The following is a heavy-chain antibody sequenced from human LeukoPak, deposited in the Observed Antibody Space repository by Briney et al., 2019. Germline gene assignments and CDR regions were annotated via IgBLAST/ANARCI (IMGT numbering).Heavy chain of an antibody. Sequence: GGSLRLSCAASGFTFSSYSMNWVRQAPGKGLEWVANINQDGTEKYYVDSVKGRFTISRDNAKNSLYLQMNSLRVEDTAVYYCAKVAKYYYGSETYYFFEHWGQGTPVTASS. CDR1: GFTFSSYS. V-gene: IGHV3-7*01. CDR2: INQDGTEK. J-gene: IGHJ4*02. D-gene: IGHD3-10*01. CDR3: AKVAKYYYGSETYYFFEH.